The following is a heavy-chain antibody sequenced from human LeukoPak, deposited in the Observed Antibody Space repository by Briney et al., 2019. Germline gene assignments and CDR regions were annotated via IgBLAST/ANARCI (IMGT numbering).Heavy chain of an antibody. J-gene: IGHJ6*02. CDR1: GGSIGSYY. V-gene: IGHV4-59*01. Sequence: SDALSLTCAVSGGSIGSYYLSWLRQPPGRGLEWIGYIYYSGTTNYNPSLKSRVTISVDPSKNQFSLKLTSVTAADAAVYYCAREDPQTTVPEGLDVWGQGTTVTVSS. CDR2: IYYSGTT. D-gene: IGHD4-17*01. CDR3: AREDPQTTVPEGLDV.